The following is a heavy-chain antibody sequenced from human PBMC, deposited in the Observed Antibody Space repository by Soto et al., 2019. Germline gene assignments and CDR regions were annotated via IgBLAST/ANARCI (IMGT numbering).Heavy chain of an antibody. V-gene: IGHV3-23*01. CDR1: GFTFSSYA. Sequence: EVQLLESGGGLVQPGGSLKLSCAASGFTFSSYAMRWVRQAPGKGLEWVSAISGSGGSTYYADSVKGRFTISRDNSKNTLYLQMNSLRAEDTAVYYCARRGSGSYYDYWGQGTLVTVSS. CDR2: ISGSGGST. CDR3: ARRGSGSYYDY. D-gene: IGHD1-26*01. J-gene: IGHJ4*02.